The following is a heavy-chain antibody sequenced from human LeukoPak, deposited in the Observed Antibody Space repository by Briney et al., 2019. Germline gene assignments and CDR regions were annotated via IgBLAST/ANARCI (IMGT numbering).Heavy chain of an antibody. Sequence: GGSLRLSCAASAFTFADYVMHWVRQAPGKGLEWVSGITWNSDTIAYADSVKGRFTISTDNAKNSMYLQMNSLRADDTALYYCAKASAAGVVNRYYFDYWGKGTLVTVSS. CDR1: AFTFADYV. D-gene: IGHD6-13*01. CDR2: ITWNSDTI. J-gene: IGHJ4*02. V-gene: IGHV3-9*01. CDR3: AKASAAGVVNRYYFDY.